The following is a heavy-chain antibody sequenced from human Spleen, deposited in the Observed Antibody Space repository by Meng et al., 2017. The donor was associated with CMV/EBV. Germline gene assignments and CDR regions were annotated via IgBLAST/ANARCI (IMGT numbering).Heavy chain of an antibody. CDR1: GWFLSGYY. Sequence: QGRREPWGGGLLESSETPSLSCAVDGWFLSGYYWSWIRQHPGKGLEWFGEIKYSGSTNYYQSLKRRGTISVDTSKNQFSLQQSSVTAAETAADYCAIAVIRATIDYWGQGTLVTVSS. V-gene: IGHV4-34*01. CDR3: AIAVIRATIDY. J-gene: IGHJ4*02. CDR2: IKYSGST. D-gene: IGHD1-26*01.